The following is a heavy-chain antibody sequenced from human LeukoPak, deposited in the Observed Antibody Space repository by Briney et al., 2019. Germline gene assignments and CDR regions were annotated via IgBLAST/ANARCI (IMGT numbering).Heavy chain of an antibody. J-gene: IGHJ4*02. Sequence: GGSLRLSCAASGYTFSIYWMNWVRQDPGKGLEWVASIKQGGSETYYMESVQGRFTISRDNDMNFLYLQLSSLRAEDTAVYYCTRENSGSLSLEYWGQGTLVTVSS. V-gene: IGHV3-7*01. CDR3: TRENSGSLSLEY. D-gene: IGHD1-26*01. CDR2: IKQGGSET. CDR1: GYTFSIYW.